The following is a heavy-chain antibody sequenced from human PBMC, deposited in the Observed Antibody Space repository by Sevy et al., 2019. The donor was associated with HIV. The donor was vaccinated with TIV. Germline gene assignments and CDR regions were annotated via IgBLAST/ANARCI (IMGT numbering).Heavy chain of an antibody. D-gene: IGHD4-17*01. CDR2: IYYSGST. V-gene: IGHV4-39*01. CDR3: ARVVYGDYVNYFDP. CDR1: SGSISSSSYY. Sequence: SETLSLTCSVSSGSISSSSYYWGWIRQPPGKGLEWIGTIYYSGSTYYSPSLKSRVSISVDTSKNQFSLKLFSVTAADTAVYYCARVVYGDYVNYFDPWGQGTLVTVSS. J-gene: IGHJ5*02.